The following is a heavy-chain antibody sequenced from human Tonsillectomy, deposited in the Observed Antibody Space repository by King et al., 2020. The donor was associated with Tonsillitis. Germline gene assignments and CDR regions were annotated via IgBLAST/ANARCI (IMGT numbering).Heavy chain of an antibody. Sequence: VQLQESGPGLVKPSETLSLTCTVSGGSISSYYWSWIRQPPGKGLEWIGYIYHSGSTNYNPSLKSRATISVDTSKNKFSLKLSSVTAADTAVYYFARDRGYSSGWLDYWGQGTLVTVSS. V-gene: IGHV4-59*01. D-gene: IGHD6-19*01. CDR2: IYHSGST. J-gene: IGHJ4*02. CDR3: ARDRGYSSGWLDY. CDR1: GGSISSYY.